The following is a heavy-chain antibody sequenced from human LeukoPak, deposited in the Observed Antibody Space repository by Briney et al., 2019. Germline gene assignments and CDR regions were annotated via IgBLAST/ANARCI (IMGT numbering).Heavy chain of an antibody. V-gene: IGHV1-69*13. CDR2: IIPIFGTA. D-gene: IGHD5/OR15-5a*01. Sequence: SVTVSCKASGGTFSSYAISWVRQAPGQGLEWMGGIIPIFGTANYAQKFQGRVTITADESTSTAYMELSSLRSEDTAVYYCARVVSPENWFDPWGQGTLVTVSS. CDR1: GGTFSSYA. CDR3: ARVVSPENWFDP. J-gene: IGHJ5*02.